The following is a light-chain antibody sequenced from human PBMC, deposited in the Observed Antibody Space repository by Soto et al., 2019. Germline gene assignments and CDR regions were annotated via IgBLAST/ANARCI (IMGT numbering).Light chain of an antibody. J-gene: IGKJ5*01. CDR3: QQYNDWPRT. Sequence: EIVMTQSPATLSVSPGESVTLSCSASEIFSSNLAWYQQRPGQAPRLLIYGVSTRDTGVPARFSGSASGTEFTLTISSLQSEDFAVYFCQQYNDWPRTFGQGTRLEI. V-gene: IGKV3-15*01. CDR1: EIFSSN. CDR2: GVS.